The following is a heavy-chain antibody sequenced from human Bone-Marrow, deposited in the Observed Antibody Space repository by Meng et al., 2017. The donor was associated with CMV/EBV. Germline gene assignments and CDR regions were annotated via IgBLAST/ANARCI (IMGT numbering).Heavy chain of an antibody. CDR1: GFTFSSYG. V-gene: IGHV3-30*02. J-gene: IGHJ4*02. Sequence: GESLKISCAASGFTFSSYGMHWVRQAPGKGLEWVAFIRYDGSNKYYADSVKGRFTVSRDNSKSTLYLHMNSLRPEDTAVYYCANGGSYYASRNPSGFDYWGQGTRVTVSS. D-gene: IGHD3-10*01. CDR3: ANGGSYYASRNPSGFDY. CDR2: IRYDGSNK.